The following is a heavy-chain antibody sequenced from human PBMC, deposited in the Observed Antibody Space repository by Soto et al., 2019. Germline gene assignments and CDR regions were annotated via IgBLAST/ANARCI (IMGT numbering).Heavy chain of an antibody. CDR3: ARELPQRQGRNMDV. V-gene: IGHV4-30-4*01. CDR1: GASISSDDYY. Sequence: SETLSLTCTVSGASISSDDYYWTWIRQPPGKGLEWIGNTQYSGSTYYNPSLKSRVTISADTSKNQFSLNLSSVTAADTAVYYCARELPQRQGRNMDVWGQGTTVTVSS. CDR2: TQYSGST. J-gene: IGHJ6*02. D-gene: IGHD1-1*01.